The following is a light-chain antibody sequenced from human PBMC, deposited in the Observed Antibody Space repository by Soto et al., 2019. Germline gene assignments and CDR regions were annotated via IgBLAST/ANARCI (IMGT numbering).Light chain of an antibody. CDR3: LQYGSSITWT. J-gene: IGKJ1*01. Sequence: EVVLTQSPGTVSLSPGERATLSCRASQSVTSNYLAWYQQKPGQAPRLLIYAASSRATGIPDRFSGSGSGTDFTLSISRLEPEDFAVYYCLQYGSSITWTVGQGTKVEIK. V-gene: IGKV3-20*01. CDR2: AAS. CDR1: QSVTSNY.